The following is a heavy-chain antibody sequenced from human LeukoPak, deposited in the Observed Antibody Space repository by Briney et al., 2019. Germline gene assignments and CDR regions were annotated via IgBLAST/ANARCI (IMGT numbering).Heavy chain of an antibody. Sequence: ASVKVSCKASGYTLTELSMHWVRQAPGKGLEWMGGFDPEDGETIYAQKFQGRVTMTEDTSTDTAYMELSSLRSEDTAVYYCATPYSSRGYSGYGQFDYWGQGTLVTVSS. CDR3: ATPYSSRGYSGYGQFDY. J-gene: IGHJ4*02. D-gene: IGHD5-12*01. CDR1: GYTLTELS. V-gene: IGHV1-24*01. CDR2: FDPEDGET.